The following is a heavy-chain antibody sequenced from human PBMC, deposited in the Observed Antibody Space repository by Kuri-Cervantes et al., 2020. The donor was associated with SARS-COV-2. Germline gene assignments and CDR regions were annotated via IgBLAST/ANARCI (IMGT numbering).Heavy chain of an antibody. V-gene: IGHV3-30-3*01. Sequence: GGSLRLSCAASGFTFSSYAMHWVRQAPGKGLEWVAVISYDGSNKYYADSVKGRFTISRDNSKNTLYLQMNSLRAEDTAVYYCARETLNWNYVLDYWGQGALVTVSS. D-gene: IGHD1-7*01. CDR2: ISYDGSNK. J-gene: IGHJ4*02. CDR1: GFTFSSYA. CDR3: ARETLNWNYVLDY.